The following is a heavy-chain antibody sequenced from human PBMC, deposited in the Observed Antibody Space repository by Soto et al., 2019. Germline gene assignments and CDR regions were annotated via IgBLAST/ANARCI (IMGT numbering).Heavy chain of an antibody. CDR3: ARGGSESDY. CDR2: MKEDGSDK. J-gene: IGHJ4*02. Sequence: EVQLVESGGGLVQPGGTLRLSCAASGFTFSHYWMTWVRQAPGRGLEWVANMKEDGSDKNYVDSVKGRFTISKDNAKKALYLQTNRPGAGVTAMYYCARGGSESDYWGQGTLVTVSS. D-gene: IGHD3-16*01. CDR1: GFTFSHYW. V-gene: IGHV3-7*01.